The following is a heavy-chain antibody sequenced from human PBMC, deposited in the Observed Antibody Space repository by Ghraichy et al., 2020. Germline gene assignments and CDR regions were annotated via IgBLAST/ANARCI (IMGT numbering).Heavy chain of an antibody. CDR1: GFTFSSYA. J-gene: IGHJ4*02. Sequence: GGSLRLSCAASGFTFSSYAMHWVRQAPGKGLEWVAVISYDGSNKYYADSVKGRFTISRDNSKNTLYLQMNSLRAEDTAVYYCARDGAFWDMVQGVIGDYWGQGTLVTVSS. CDR2: ISYDGSNK. D-gene: IGHD3-10*01. CDR3: ARDGAFWDMVQGVIGDY. V-gene: IGHV3-30-3*01.